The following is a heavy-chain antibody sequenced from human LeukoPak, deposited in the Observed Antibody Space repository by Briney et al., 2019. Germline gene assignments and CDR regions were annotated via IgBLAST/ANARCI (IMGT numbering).Heavy chain of an antibody. J-gene: IGHJ2*01. D-gene: IGHD2-2*01. CDR1: GGSISSSSYY. CDR3: ARRYQLLPYPYWYFDL. Sequence: PSETLSLTCTVSGGSISSSSYYWGWIRQPPGKGLEWIGSIYYSGSTYYNPSLKSRVTISVDTSKNQFSLKLSSVTAADTAAYYCARRYQLLPYPYWYFDLWGRGTLVTVSS. V-gene: IGHV4-39*01. CDR2: IYYSGST.